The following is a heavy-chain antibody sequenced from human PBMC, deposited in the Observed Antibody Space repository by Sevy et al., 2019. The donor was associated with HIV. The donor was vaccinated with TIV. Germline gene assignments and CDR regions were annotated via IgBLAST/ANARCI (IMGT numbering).Heavy chain of an antibody. D-gene: IGHD2-2*01. CDR1: GFSFSDYY. V-gene: IGHV3-11*04. J-gene: IGHJ6*04. Sequence: GGSLRLSCAASGFSFSDYYMSWVRLSPGKGLEWVSYISFNGSHVYFIEAVKGRVTMSLDNGRNSLYLQMNNLRVDDTSVYFCAREGPVGGMDVWGKGTTVTVSS. CDR3: AREGPVGGMDV. CDR2: ISFNGSHV.